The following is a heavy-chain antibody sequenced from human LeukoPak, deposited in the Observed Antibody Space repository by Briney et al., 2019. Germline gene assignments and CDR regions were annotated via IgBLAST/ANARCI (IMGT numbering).Heavy chain of an antibody. CDR1: GFTFSNAW. D-gene: IGHD5-24*01. Sequence: GGSLRLSCAASGFTFSNAWMGWVRQAPGKGLEWVAVISYDGSNKYYADSVKGRFTISRDNSKNTLYLQMNSLRAEDTAVYYCAKEGDGYNYYAEYFQHWGQGTLVTVSS. CDR3: AKEGDGYNYYAEYFQH. CDR2: ISYDGSNK. J-gene: IGHJ1*01. V-gene: IGHV3-30*18.